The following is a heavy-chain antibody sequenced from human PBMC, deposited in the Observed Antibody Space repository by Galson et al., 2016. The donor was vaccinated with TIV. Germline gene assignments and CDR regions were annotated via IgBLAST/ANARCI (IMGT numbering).Heavy chain of an antibody. CDR2: ISYDGGDI. D-gene: IGHD2-2*03. CDR1: GFTFGSYG. CDR3: AGVDKSYHMDV. J-gene: IGHJ6*03. Sequence: SLRLSCAASGFTFGSYGMHWVRQAPGKGLEWVAFISYDGGDISYADSVKGRFTISRDKSKNTLYLQMNSLRAEDTALYHCAGVDKSYHMDVWGKGTTVTVSS. V-gene: IGHV3-30*03.